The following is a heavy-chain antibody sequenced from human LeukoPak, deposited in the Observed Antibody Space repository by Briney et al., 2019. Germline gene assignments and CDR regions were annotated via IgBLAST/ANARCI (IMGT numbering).Heavy chain of an antibody. J-gene: IGHJ5*02. V-gene: IGHV1-2*02. CDR1: GGTFSSYA. CDR2: INPNSGGT. D-gene: IGHD2-2*01. Sequence: ASVKVSCKASGGTFSSYAISWVRQAPGQGLEWMGWINPNSGGTNYAQKFQGRVTMTRDTSISTAYMELSRLRSDDTAMYYYARGIASTSCYGPSCNWFDPWGQGTLVTVSS. CDR3: ARGIASTSCYGPSCNWFDP.